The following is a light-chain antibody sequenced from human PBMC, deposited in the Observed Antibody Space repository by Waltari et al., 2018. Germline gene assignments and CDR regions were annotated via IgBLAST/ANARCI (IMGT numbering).Light chain of an antibody. J-gene: IGKJ4*01. CDR1: QSVTAN. CDR3: QHYNNWPLT. Sequence: EIVMTQFPATLSLSPGERATLSCRASQSVTANLAGYQQKPGQAPRLLIYGVSFRATDIPARFSGSGSGTDFTLTISSLQSEDFATYYCQHYNNWPLTFGGGTKVEIK. V-gene: IGKV3-15*01. CDR2: GVS.